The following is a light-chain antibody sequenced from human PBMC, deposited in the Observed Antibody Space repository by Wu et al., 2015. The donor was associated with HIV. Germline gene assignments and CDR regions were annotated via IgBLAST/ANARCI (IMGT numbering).Light chain of an antibody. Sequence: EIVMTQSPATLSLSPGERATLSCRASQSVSNYLAWYQQKPGQAPRLLVYDASNRATGIPARFSGSGSGTDFTLTISSLEPEDFAVYYCQQRSNWPRFTFGGGTRVEIK. J-gene: IGKJ4*01. V-gene: IGKV3-11*01. CDR3: QQRSNWPRFT. CDR1: QSVSNY. CDR2: DAS.